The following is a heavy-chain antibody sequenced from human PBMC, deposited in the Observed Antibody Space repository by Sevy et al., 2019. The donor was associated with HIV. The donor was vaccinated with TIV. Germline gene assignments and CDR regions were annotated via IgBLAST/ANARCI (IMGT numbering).Heavy chain of an antibody. D-gene: IGHD4-17*01. Sequence: GGSLRLSCAVSGFTFTNAWMGWVRQAPGKGLEWVGRIRSNTDGGTTDYAAPLKGRFIIARDDSKNTLYLQMNILKSADTAVYCCTTDREYGDYKGGFDYWGQGTLVTVSS. CDR3: TTDREYGDYKGGFDY. V-gene: IGHV3-15*01. CDR1: GFTFTNAW. J-gene: IGHJ4*02. CDR2: IRSNTDGGTT.